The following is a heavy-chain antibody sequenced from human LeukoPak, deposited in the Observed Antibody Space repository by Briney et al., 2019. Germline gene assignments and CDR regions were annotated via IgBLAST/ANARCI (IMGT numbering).Heavy chain of an antibody. CDR1: GFTFSGYA. D-gene: IGHD1-1*01. Sequence: PGGSLRLSCAASGFTFSGYAMHWVRQAPGKGLEWVAVLSYDGSNKYYADSVKGRFTISRDNSKNTLYLQMNSLRAEDTAVYYCARGYNWNVRIVYWGQGPLVTVSS. V-gene: IGHV3-30*01. J-gene: IGHJ4*02. CDR3: ARGYNWNVRIVY. CDR2: LSYDGSNK.